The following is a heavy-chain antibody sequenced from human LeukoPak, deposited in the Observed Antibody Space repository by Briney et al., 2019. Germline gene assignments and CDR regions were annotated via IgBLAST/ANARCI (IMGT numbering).Heavy chain of an antibody. V-gene: IGHV4-59*08. CDR3: ARHSAYSSSSYFDY. CDR1: GGSISNYY. CDR2: VYYTGST. J-gene: IGHJ4*02. Sequence: SETLSLTCTVSGGSISNYYWSWIRQPPAKGLEWIGYVYYTGSTNYNPSLKSRVTMFEDKSKNQFSLRLYSVTVADTAVYYCARHSAYSSSSYFDYWGQGSLVTVSS. D-gene: IGHD6-6*01.